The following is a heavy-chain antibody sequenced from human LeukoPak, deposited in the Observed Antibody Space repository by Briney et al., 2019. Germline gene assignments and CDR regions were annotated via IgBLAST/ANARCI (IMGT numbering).Heavy chain of an antibody. D-gene: IGHD1-26*01. CDR3: ASPVPSEEVGFDY. J-gene: IGHJ4*02. CDR2: IIPIFGTA. CDR1: GGTFSSYV. V-gene: IGHV1-69*01. Sequence: SVKVSCKASGGTFSSYVISWVRQAPGQGLEWMGGIIPIFGTANYAQKFQGRVTITADESTSTAYMELSSLTSEDTAVYYCASPVPSEEVGFDYWGQGTLVTVSS.